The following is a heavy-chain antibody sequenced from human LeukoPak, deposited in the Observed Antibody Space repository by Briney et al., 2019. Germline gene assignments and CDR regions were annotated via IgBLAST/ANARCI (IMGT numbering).Heavy chain of an antibody. D-gene: IGHD4-23*01. CDR3: ARDESGGYYVY. J-gene: IGHJ4*02. Sequence: GSLRLSCAASGFTFNSFFLNWVRLTPGRELEWLACISQDGSETFYMDSVRGRFTISRDNAKSSVYLQMSSLKAEDSAIYYCARDESGGYYVYWGQGTLVTVSS. CDR2: ISQDGSET. V-gene: IGHV3-7*01. CDR1: GFTFNSFF.